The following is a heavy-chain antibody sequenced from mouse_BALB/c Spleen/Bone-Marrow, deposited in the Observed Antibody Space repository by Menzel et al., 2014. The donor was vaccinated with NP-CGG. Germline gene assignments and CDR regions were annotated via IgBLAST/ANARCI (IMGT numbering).Heavy chain of an antibody. Sequence: QAQLPQSGAALVRPGASVKLSCRASGHMFTSFWMNWVKQRPGQGLEWIGNISPSDGYTNYNQKFKDKATLTVDKSSSTAYMQLSSPTSEDSAVYYCLRGGTRITAGVDYWGHGTTLTVAS. CDR2: ISPSDGYT. CDR3: LRGGTRITAGVDY. D-gene: IGHD2-4*01. V-gene: IGHV1-69*02. CDR1: GHMFTSFW. J-gene: IGHJ2*01.